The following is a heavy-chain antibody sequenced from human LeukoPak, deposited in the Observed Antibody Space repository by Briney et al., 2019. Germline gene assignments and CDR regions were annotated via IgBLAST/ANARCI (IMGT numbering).Heavy chain of an antibody. J-gene: IGHJ5*02. V-gene: IGHV3-7*01. CDR3: ARAQAYYCSGGSCLGGDWFDP. CDR2: IKQDGSEK. Sequence: GGSLRLSCAAPGFTFSSYWMSWVRQAPGKGLEWVANIKQDGSEKYYVDSVKGRFTISRDNAKNSLYLQMNSLRAEDTAVYYCARAQAYYCSGGSCLGGDWFDPWGQGTLVTVSS. D-gene: IGHD2-15*01. CDR1: GFTFSSYW.